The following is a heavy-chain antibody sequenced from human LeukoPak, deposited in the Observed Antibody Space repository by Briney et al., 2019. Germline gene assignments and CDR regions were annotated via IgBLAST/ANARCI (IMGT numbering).Heavy chain of an antibody. Sequence: GGSLRLSCAASGFTLSTNAMSWVRQAPGKGLEWVATISYDGSNKYYADSVKGRFTISRDNSKNTLYLQMDSLRAEDTAVYYCAKDVYYDRSGYYFYYYGMDVWGQGTTVTVSS. CDR1: GFTLSTNA. V-gene: IGHV3-30*18. J-gene: IGHJ6*02. CDR3: AKDVYYDRSGYYFYYYGMDV. CDR2: ISYDGSNK. D-gene: IGHD3-22*01.